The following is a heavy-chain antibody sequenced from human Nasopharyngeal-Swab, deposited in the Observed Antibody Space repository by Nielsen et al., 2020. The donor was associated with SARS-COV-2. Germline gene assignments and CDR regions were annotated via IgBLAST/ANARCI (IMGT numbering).Heavy chain of an antibody. Sequence: GESLKISCAASGFSFRDSAMRWVRQAPGKGLEWVAVIWYDGSEKYYVDSVKGRFTISRDNSKNTLYLQMNSLRAEDTAVYYCARDPPFSGWTLESWGQGTLVTVSS. V-gene: IGHV3-33*01. J-gene: IGHJ4*02. CDR3: ARDPPFSGWTLES. D-gene: IGHD6-25*01. CDR2: IWYDGSEK. CDR1: GFSFRDSA.